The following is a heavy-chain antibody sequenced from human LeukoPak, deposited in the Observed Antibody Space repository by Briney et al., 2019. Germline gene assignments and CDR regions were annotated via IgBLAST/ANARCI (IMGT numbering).Heavy chain of an antibody. V-gene: IGHV3-53*01. J-gene: IGHJ4*02. D-gene: IGHD3-22*01. Sequence: GSLRLSCAASGFTVSNNYMSWVRQAPEKGLEWVSIIYSGGTTYYADSVKGRFTISRDNSKNTLYLQMNNLRAEDTAVYYCARWHTSDNKYYYDYWGQGTLVTVSS. CDR3: ARWHTSDNKYYYDY. CDR2: IYSGGTT. CDR1: GFTVSNNY.